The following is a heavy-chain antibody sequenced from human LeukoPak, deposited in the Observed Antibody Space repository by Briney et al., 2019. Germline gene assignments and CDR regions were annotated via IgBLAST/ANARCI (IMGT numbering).Heavy chain of an antibody. V-gene: IGHV1-69*06. D-gene: IGHD1/OR15-1a*01. CDR2: VIPIFGTA. J-gene: IGHJ1*01. CDR3: ARVGEQRSPPPLNH. CDR1: GGTISVHA. Sequence: ASVRLSCKASGGTISVHAISWVRQAPGQGLEWVGRVIPIFGTANYAPKFLGRVTISADTSTSTAYMEMTGLRSDDTAIYYCARVGEQRSPPPLNHWGHGTLTTLSS.